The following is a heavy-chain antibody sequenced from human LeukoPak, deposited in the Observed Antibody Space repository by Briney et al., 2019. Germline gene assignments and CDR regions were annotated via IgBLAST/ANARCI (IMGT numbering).Heavy chain of an antibody. D-gene: IGHD5-12*01. Sequence: GGSLRLSCAASGFTFSSYWMSWVRQAPGKGLEWVANIKQDGSEKYYVDSVKGRFTISRDNAKNSLYLQMNSLRAEDTAVYYCARTGSGYSGYVDYWGQGTLVTVSS. V-gene: IGHV3-7*01. CDR3: ARTGSGYSGYVDY. CDR1: GFTFSSYW. J-gene: IGHJ4*02. CDR2: IKQDGSEK.